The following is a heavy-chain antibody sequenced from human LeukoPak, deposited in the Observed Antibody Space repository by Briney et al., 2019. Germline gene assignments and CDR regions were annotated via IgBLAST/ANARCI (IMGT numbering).Heavy chain of an antibody. V-gene: IGHV4-31*03. D-gene: IGHD6-13*01. J-gene: IGHJ4*02. CDR2: IYYSGST. CDR1: GGSISSGGYY. Sequence: SETLSLACTVSGGSISSGGYYWSWIRQHPGKGLEWIGYIYYSGSTYYNPSLKSRVTISVDTSKNQFSLKLSSVTAADTAVYYCARAGYSSSWYLGNDYWGQGTLVTVSS. CDR3: ARAGYSSSWYLGNDY.